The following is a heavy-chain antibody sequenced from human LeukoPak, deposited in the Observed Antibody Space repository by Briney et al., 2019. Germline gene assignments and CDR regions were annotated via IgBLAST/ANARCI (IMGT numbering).Heavy chain of an antibody. CDR2: IYHSGST. J-gene: IGHJ4*02. CDR1: GGSISSSNW. D-gene: IGHD6-19*01. Sequence: PSGTLSLTCAVSGGSISSSNWWSWVRQPPGQGLEWIGEIYHSGSTNYNPSLKSRVTISVDKSKNQFSLKLSSVTAADTAVYYCARDGRGHSGGWYYSDYWGQGTLVTVSS. CDR3: ARDGRGHSGGWYYSDY. V-gene: IGHV4-4*02.